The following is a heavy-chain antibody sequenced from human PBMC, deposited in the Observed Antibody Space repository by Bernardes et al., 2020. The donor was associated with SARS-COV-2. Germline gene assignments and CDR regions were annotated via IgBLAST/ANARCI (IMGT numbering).Heavy chain of an antibody. Sequence: GGSLRLSCAASGFTFSDHGMHWVRQTPGKGLEWVAVIWYDGSQKKYADSVKGRFIISRDNAKNTLDLQMNSLRAEDTAVYYCTNLDTNLLNDYWGQGTLVTVSS. D-gene: IGHD3-16*01. CDR2: IWYDGSQK. CDR1: GFTFSDHG. V-gene: IGHV3-33*06. CDR3: TNLDTNLLNDY. J-gene: IGHJ4*02.